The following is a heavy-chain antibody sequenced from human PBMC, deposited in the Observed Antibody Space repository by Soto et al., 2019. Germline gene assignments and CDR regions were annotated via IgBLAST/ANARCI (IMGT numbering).Heavy chain of an antibody. CDR1: GYYFINYY. CDR3: ATYCSGSNCPVPWN. V-gene: IGHV1-46*03. CDR2: INPSGGST. Sequence: QVQLEQPGAEVKKPGASVKVSCKASGYYFINYYLHWVRQAPGQGLEWMAIINPSGGSTTYAQKFHGRFSFTRDKSTSTVYLELSSLNSDVTTVYYCATYCSGSNCPVPWNGGKGTLVTVSS. D-gene: IGHD2-15*01. J-gene: IGHJ3*01.